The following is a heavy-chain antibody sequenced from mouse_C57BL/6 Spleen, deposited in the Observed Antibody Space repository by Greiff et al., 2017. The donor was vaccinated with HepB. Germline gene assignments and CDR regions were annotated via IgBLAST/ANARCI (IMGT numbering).Heavy chain of an antibody. J-gene: IGHJ4*01. CDR3: GRGWVVEAMDY. CDR1: GYTFTSYW. D-gene: IGHD1-1*01. Sequence: QVQLQQPGAELVRPGSSVKLSCKASGYTFTSYWMHWVKQRPIQGLEWIGNIDPSDSETHYNQKFKDKATLTVDKSSSTAYMQLSSLTSEDSAVYYGGRGWVVEAMDYWGQGTSVTVSS. V-gene: IGHV1-52*01. CDR2: IDPSDSET.